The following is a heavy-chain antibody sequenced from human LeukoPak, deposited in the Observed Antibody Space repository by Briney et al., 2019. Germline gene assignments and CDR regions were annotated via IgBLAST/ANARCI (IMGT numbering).Heavy chain of an antibody. CDR3: ARGLRYCSGGSCYSNLRFDY. CDR2: INHSGST. D-gene: IGHD2-15*01. Sequence: SETLSLTCAVYGGSFSGYYWSWIRQPPGKGLEWIGEINHSGSTNYNPSLKSRVTISVDTSKNQFSLKLSSVTAADTAVYYCARGLRYCSGGSCYSNLRFDYWGQGTLVTVSS. V-gene: IGHV4-34*01. J-gene: IGHJ4*02. CDR1: GGSFSGYY.